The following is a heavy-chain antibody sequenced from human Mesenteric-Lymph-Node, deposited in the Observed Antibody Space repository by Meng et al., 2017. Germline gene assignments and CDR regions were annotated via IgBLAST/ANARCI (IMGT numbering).Heavy chain of an antibody. D-gene: IGHD1-14*01. J-gene: IGHJ2*01. V-gene: IGHV4-4*02. Sequence: SETLSLTCAVSGGSISSSNWWSWVRQPPGKGLEWIGEIYHSGSTNYDPSLKSRVTISVDTSKNQFSLSLRSVTAADTAVYYCARNRDSGLWGRGTLVTVSS. CDR3: ARNRDSGL. CDR2: IYHSGST. CDR1: GGSISSSNW.